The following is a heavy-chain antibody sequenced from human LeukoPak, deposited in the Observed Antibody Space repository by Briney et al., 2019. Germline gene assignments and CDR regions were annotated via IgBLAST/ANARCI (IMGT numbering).Heavy chain of an antibody. CDR1: GFTFSDYS. Sequence: GGSLRLSCAASGFTFSDYSMNWVRQAPGKGLEWVSYITSSSSNLYYADSVKGRFTISRDNAKNSLYLQMNSLRDEDTAVYYCAGEIDSSAFFDCWGQGTLVTVSA. V-gene: IGHV3-48*02. CDR3: AGEIDSSAFFDC. J-gene: IGHJ4*02. CDR2: ITSSSSNL. D-gene: IGHD6-19*01.